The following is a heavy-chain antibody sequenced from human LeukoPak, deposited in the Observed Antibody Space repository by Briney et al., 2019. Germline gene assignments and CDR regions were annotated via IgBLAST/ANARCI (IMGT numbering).Heavy chain of an antibody. J-gene: IGHJ4*02. V-gene: IGHV1-58*02. CDR3: AAALVGATTPFDY. CDR2: IVVGSGNT. Sequence: VASVKVSFKASGFTFTTSAMQWVRQARGQRLEWIGWIVVGSGNTNYAQKFQERVTITRDMSTSTAYMELSSLRSEDTAVYYCAAALVGATTPFDYWGQGTLVTVSS. D-gene: IGHD1-26*01. CDR1: GFTFTTSA.